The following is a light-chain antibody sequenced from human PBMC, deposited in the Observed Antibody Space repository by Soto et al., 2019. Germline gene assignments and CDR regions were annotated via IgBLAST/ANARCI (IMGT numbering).Light chain of an antibody. Sequence: DIQMTQSPSSLSASVGDRVTITCRTSQDISNYLAWYQQKPGKVPKLLIDAASTLQSGVPSRFSGGGSGTDFSLTISSLQPEDVATYYCQKYNNAPHTFGGGTKVEIQ. V-gene: IGKV1-27*01. J-gene: IGKJ4*01. CDR3: QKYNNAPHT. CDR1: QDISNY. CDR2: AAS.